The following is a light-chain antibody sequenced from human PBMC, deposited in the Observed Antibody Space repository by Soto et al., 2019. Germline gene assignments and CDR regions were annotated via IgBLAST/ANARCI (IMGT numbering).Light chain of an antibody. J-gene: IGKJ4*01. CDR3: QHYHSQSIT. Sequence: DILLIQSPATLYASVGDRITITCRAIENIFKFLAWYQQRSGSAPNLLIYAASDLEKGVPSRFSGSGSGTEFTLTIDNLQPNDSATYFCQHYHSQSITFGGGTQVDVK. CDR2: AAS. V-gene: IGKV1-5*01. CDR1: ENIFKF.